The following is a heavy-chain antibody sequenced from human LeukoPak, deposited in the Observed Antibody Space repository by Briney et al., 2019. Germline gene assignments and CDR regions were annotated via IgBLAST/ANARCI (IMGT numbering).Heavy chain of an antibody. J-gene: IGHJ4*02. V-gene: IGHV4-59*01. D-gene: IGHD5-18*01. CDR3: ARGGGTAMVSHTFDY. Sequence: SETLSLTCTVSGGSISSYYWSWIRQPPGKGLEWIGYVYYSGSTNYNPSLKSRVTISVDTSKNQSSLKLSSVTAADTAMYYCARGGGTAMVSHTFDYWGQGTLVTVSS. CDR1: GGSISSYY. CDR2: VYYSGST.